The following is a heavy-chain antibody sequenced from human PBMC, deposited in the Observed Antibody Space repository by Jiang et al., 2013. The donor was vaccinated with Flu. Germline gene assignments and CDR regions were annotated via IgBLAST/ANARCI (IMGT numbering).Heavy chain of an antibody. CDR1: GDSISRHF. CDR2: IDHNGNT. CDR3: ARLAVVSATDWFDT. D-gene: IGHD2-15*01. Sequence: PGLVKPSETLSLTCTVSGDSISRHFWSWIRQSPGKGLEWIGYIDHNGNTHYNLSLRRRVTMSVDSSKNQFSLKMTSVTAADTAVYYCARLAVVSATDWFDTWGQGTLVTVSS. J-gene: IGHJ5*02. V-gene: IGHV4-59*11.